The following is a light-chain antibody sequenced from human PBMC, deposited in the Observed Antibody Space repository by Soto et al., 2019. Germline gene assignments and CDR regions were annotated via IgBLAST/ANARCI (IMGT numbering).Light chain of an antibody. CDR3: QQANSLPIT. J-gene: IGKJ5*01. V-gene: IGKV1-12*01. Sequence: DIQMTHSPSSVSASVGDRVTITCRASQGINSWLAWYQQKAGKAPKVLMYAASSLQSGVPSRFSGSGSGTDFTLTISSLQPEDFATYYCQQANSLPITFGQGTRLEIK. CDR1: QGINSW. CDR2: AAS.